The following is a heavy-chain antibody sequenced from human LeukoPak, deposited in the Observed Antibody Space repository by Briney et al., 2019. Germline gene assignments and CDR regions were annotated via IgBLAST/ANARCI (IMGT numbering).Heavy chain of an antibody. CDR2: INPSGGST. J-gene: IGHJ5*02. CDR3: AAGDYGDLRGFDP. CDR1: GYTFTSYD. D-gene: IGHD4-17*01. V-gene: IGHV1-46*01. Sequence: ASVKVSCKASGYTFTSYDINWVRQAPGQGLEWMGIINPSGGSTSYAQKFQGRVTMTRDMSTSTVYMELSSLRSEDTAVYYCAAGDYGDLRGFDPWGQGTLVTVSS.